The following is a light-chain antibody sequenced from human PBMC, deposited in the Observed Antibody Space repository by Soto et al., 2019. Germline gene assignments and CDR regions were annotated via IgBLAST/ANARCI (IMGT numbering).Light chain of an antibody. V-gene: IGLV1-51*01. CDR3: GTWNSSLSPDV. J-gene: IGLJ2*01. Sequence: QSVLTQPPSVSAAPGQKVTISCSGTSSNIGDNPVSCYQQLPGTAPKLLIYDNDKRPSGIPDRFSGSKSGTSATLGITGLQTGDEADYYCGTWNSSLSPDVFGGGTKLTVL. CDR1: SSNIGDNP. CDR2: DND.